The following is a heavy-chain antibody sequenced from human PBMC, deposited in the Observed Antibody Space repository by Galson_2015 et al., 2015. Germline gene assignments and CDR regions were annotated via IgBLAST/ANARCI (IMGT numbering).Heavy chain of an antibody. CDR2: IWYDGSNK. CDR1: GFTFSSYG. Sequence: SLRLSCAASGFTFSSYGMHWVRQAPGKGLEWVAVIWYDGSNKYYADSVKGRFTISRDNSKNTLYLQMNSLRAEDTAVYYCAREPMYSSSWSYDAFEIWGQGTMVTVSS. CDR3: AREPMYSSSWSYDAFEI. J-gene: IGHJ3*02. V-gene: IGHV3-33*01. D-gene: IGHD6-13*01.